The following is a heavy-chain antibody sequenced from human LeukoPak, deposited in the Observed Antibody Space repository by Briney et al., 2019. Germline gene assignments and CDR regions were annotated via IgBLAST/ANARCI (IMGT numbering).Heavy chain of an antibody. CDR3: ARLRKGRGISVDY. CDR1: GGSFSGYY. V-gene: IGHV4-34*01. CDR2: INHSGST. Sequence: SETLSLTCAVYGGSFSGYYWSWIRQPPGKGLEWIGEINHSGSTNYNPSLKSRVTISVDTSKNQFSLKLSSVTAADTAVYYCARLRKGRGISVDYWGQGTLVTVSS. J-gene: IGHJ4*02. D-gene: IGHD2-21*01.